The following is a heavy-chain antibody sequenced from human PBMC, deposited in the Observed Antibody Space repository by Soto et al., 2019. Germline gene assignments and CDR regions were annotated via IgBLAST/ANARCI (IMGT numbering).Heavy chain of an antibody. D-gene: IGHD3-3*01. CDR3: ARDKSITIFGVVIPEAFDI. Sequence: WGSLRLSCAASGFTSISYSMNFFRHSPFKGLEWVSSISSSSSYIYYADSVKGRFTISRDNAKNSLYLQMNSLRAEDTAVYYCARDKSITIFGVVIPEAFDIWGQGTMVTVSS. J-gene: IGHJ3*02. CDR1: GFTSISYS. CDR2: ISSSSSYI. V-gene: IGHV3-21*01.